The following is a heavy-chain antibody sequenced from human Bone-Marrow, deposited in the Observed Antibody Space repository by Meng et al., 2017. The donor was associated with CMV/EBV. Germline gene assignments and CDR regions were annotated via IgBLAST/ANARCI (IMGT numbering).Heavy chain of an antibody. D-gene: IGHD2-2*01. CDR2: MNPNSGNT. Sequence: ASVKVSCKASGYTFTDYDINWVRQATGQGLEWMGWMNPNSGNTGYAQKFQGRVTMTRNTSISTAYMELSSLRSEDTAVYYCATLEAISAAPRGGWFDPWGQGTLVTVYS. J-gene: IGHJ5*02. CDR1: GYTFTDYD. CDR3: ATLEAISAAPRGGWFDP. V-gene: IGHV1-8*01.